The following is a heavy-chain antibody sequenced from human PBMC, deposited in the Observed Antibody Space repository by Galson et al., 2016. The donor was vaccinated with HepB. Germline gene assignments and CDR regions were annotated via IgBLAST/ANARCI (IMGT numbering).Heavy chain of an antibody. D-gene: IGHD3-9*01. V-gene: IGHV3-23*01. CDR1: GFTFRNYG. CDR3: AKCPVFYFDNRDSFYLDK. CDR2: ISGTSTKT. Sequence: SLRLSCATSGFTFRNYGMAWVRQAPGKGLEWVAGISGTSTKTHYADSVKGRLSISRDNSKTTLYLEMNSLSAGDTAFYYCAKCPVFYFDNRDSFYLDKWGQGSLVTVSS. J-gene: IGHJ4*02.